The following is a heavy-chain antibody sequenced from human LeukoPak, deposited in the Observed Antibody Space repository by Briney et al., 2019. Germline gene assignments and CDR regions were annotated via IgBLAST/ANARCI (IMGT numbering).Heavy chain of an antibody. J-gene: IGHJ4*02. V-gene: IGHV3-23*01. D-gene: IGHD2-15*01. CDR3: TKNRGYCSGGTCYSEY. Sequence: GGSLRLSCAASGFTFSSYAMSWVRQAPGKGLEWVSSISDSGGSTYYTASVKGRFTITRDNSKSALHLQMNSLKAEDTAVYYCTKNRGYCSGGTCYSEYWGQGTLVTVSS. CDR1: GFTFSSYA. CDR2: ISDSGGST.